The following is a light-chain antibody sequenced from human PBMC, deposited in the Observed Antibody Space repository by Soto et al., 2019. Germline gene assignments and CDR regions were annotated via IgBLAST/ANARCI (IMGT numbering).Light chain of an antibody. V-gene: IGLV2-8*01. CDR3: SSYAGSNNPP. J-gene: IGLJ2*01. Sequence: QSVLTQPPSASGSPGQSVTISCTGTSSDVGGYNYVSWYQQHPGKAPKLMIYEVSKRPSGVPDRFSGSKSGNTASLTVSGLQAEDEADYNCSSYAGSNNPPFGGGTKVTVL. CDR1: SSDVGGYNY. CDR2: EVS.